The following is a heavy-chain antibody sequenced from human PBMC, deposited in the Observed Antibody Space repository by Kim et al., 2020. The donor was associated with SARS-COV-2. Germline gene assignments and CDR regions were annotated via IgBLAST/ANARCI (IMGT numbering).Heavy chain of an antibody. D-gene: IGHD2-21*01. V-gene: IGHV3-64D*09. J-gene: IGHJ4*02. Sequence: GGSLRLSCSASGLTFSNCAMHWVRQAPGKGLEYVSAISSDGTRTYYADSVKGRFTISRDNSQNTLFLQMSSLRAEDTAFYYCVKAPNKGGDYIDYWGQGT. CDR2: ISSDGTRT. CDR1: GLTFSNCA. CDR3: VKAPNKGGDYIDY.